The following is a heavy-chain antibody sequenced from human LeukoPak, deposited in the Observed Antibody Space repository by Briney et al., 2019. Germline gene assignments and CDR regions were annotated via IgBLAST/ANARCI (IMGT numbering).Heavy chain of an antibody. J-gene: IGHJ4*02. CDR3: ALEDYGGYEGLDY. CDR1: GYTFTGYY. V-gene: IGHV1-2*02. Sequence: ASVKVSCKASGYTFTGYYMHWVRQAPGQGLEWMGWINPNSGGTNYAQKFQGRVTMTRDTSISTAYMELSRLRSDDTAVYYCALEDYGGYEGLDYWGQGTLVTVSS. D-gene: IGHD5-12*01. CDR2: INPNSGGT.